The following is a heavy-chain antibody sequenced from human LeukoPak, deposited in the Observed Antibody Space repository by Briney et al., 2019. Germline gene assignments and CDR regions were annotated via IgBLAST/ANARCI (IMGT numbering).Heavy chain of an antibody. V-gene: IGHV4-59*01. CDR3: AREHNWNYVAYFQH. J-gene: IGHJ1*01. D-gene: IGHD1-7*01. Sequence: SETLSLTCTVSGGSISSYYWSWIRQPPGKGLEWIGYIYYSGSTNYNPSLKSRVTISVDTSKNQFSLKLSSVTAADTAVYYCAREHNWNYVAYFQHWGQGTLVTVSS. CDR1: GGSISSYY. CDR2: IYYSGST.